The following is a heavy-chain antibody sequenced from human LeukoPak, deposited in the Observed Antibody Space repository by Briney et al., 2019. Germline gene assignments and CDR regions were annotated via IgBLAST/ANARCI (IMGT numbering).Heavy chain of an antibody. D-gene: IGHD2-2*02. CDR1: GYTFTSYA. J-gene: IGHJ6*03. Sequence: ASVKVSCKASGYTFTSYAISWVRQAPGQGLEWMGWISAYNGNTKYAQKLQDRVTMTTDTSTITAYMELRSLRSDDTAVYYCARDDNVVVAASRPLGYYYMDVWGKGTTVTVS. CDR3: ARDDNVVVAASRPLGYYYMDV. CDR2: ISAYNGNT. V-gene: IGHV1-18*01.